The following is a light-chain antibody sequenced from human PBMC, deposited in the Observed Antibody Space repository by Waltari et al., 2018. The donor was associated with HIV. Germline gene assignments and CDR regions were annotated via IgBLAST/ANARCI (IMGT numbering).Light chain of an antibody. J-gene: IGKJ5*01. V-gene: IGKV3-11*01. Sequence: EFVLSQSPSTLSLSQAERVTLSCWSSQTVSCSLAWYHRNPGKSPSLLLYDASSSAAGIPARFSGSGSGTDFTLTISSLEPEDFAVYYCQQRSNWPPSITFGQGTRLEIK. CDR2: DAS. CDR1: QTVSCS. CDR3: QQRSNWPPSIT.